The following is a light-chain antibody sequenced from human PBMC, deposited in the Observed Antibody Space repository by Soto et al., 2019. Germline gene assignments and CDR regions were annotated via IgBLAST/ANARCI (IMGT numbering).Light chain of an antibody. J-gene: IGKJ4*02. Sequence: DIVMTQSPDSLAVSLGERATINCKSSQTVLYSADNKNYLAWYQQKPGQPTKLLIYWASTRESGVPDRFSGSGSGTDVTLTVSSLQAEDVAVYYCQPYYRIPLTFGGGTKVEIK. CDR3: QPYYRIPLT. CDR2: WAS. V-gene: IGKV4-1*01. CDR1: QTVLYSADNKNY.